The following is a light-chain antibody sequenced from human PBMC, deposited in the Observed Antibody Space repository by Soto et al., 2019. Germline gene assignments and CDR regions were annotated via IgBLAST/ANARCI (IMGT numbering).Light chain of an antibody. CDR1: QGISSS. CDR2: AAS. Sequence: IQLTQSPSSLSASVGDRVTITCRASQGISSSLAWYQQTPGKAPKFLIYAASTLQSGVPARFSGSVSGTDFTLTISSLQPEDFATYYCQQVHSYPLTFGGGTKVDIK. J-gene: IGKJ4*01. CDR3: QQVHSYPLT. V-gene: IGKV1-9*01.